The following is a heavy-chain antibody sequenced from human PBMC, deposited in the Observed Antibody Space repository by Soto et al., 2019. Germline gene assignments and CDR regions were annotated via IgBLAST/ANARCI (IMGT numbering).Heavy chain of an antibody. D-gene: IGHD6-13*01. CDR1: GGSVSSGNHY. CDR3: ARINWDSSNWYYFDY. J-gene: IGHJ4*02. V-gene: IGHV4-61*01. CDR2: IHYSGST. Sequence: TLSLTCTVSGGSVSSGNHYWSWIRQPPGKGLEWIGYIHYSGSTIYDPSLNSRVTMSIDKSKNQFSLKLSPVTAADTAVYYCARINWDSSNWYYFDYWGQGTLVTVSS.